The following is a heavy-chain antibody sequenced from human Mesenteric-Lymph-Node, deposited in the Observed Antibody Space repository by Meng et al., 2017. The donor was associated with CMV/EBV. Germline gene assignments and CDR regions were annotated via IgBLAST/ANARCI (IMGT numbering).Heavy chain of an antibody. CDR2: MSYDGNVK. CDR3: ARDAWGGYSYGPGGGWFDT. CDR1: GFTFSSYV. Sequence: GGSLRLSCAASGFTFSSYVMHWVRQVPGQGLEWVALMSYDGNVKYHAASVKGRFTISRDNSKNTVYLKMNSLRTEETALYYFARDAWGGYSYGPGGGWFDTWGQGTLVTVSS. D-gene: IGHD5-18*01. J-gene: IGHJ5*02. V-gene: IGHV3-30*04.